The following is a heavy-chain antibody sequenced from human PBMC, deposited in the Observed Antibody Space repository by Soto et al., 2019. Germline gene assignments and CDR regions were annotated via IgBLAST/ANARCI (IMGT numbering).Heavy chain of an antibody. D-gene: IGHD6-13*01. CDR1: GFSFDNYG. Sequence: EEQLVESGGGVVRPGGSLRVTCTASGFSFDNYGMSWVRQGPGKGLEWVAGINLSGGRSGYADSVKGRFTISRDNAKNSLYLQMSSLRVEDTALYFCARELQASAGTKCFDPWGRGTLVTVSS. CDR2: INLSGGRS. CDR3: ARELQASAGTKCFDP. V-gene: IGHV3-20*04. J-gene: IGHJ5*02.